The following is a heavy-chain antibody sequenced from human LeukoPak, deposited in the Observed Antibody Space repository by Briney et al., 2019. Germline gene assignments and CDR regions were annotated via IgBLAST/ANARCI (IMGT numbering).Heavy chain of an antibody. J-gene: IGHJ4*02. CDR3: ARENGSGSYFRFIDY. CDR2: INHSGST. D-gene: IGHD3-10*01. CDR1: GGSFSGYY. V-gene: IGHV4-34*01. Sequence: SETLSLTCAVYGGSFSGYYWSWIRQPPGKGLEWIGEINHSGSTNYNPSLKSRVTISVDTSKNQFSLKLSSVTAADTAVYYCARENGSGSYFRFIDYWGQGTLVTVSS.